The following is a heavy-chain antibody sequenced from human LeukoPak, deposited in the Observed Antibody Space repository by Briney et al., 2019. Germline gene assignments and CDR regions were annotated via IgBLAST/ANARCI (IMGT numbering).Heavy chain of an antibody. J-gene: IGHJ6*03. Sequence: SETLSLTCSASGDSISSNYWIWIRQSPGKGLEWIGDIHYRGRTTYNPSLKSRVAMSLDTSENQFSLRLSSVTAADTAVYYCARDREAVPPSHYHYYMDVWGKGTTVTVSS. CDR2: IHYRGRT. CDR1: GDSISSNY. V-gene: IGHV4-59*01. CDR3: ARDREAVPPSHYHYYMDV. D-gene: IGHD6-6*01.